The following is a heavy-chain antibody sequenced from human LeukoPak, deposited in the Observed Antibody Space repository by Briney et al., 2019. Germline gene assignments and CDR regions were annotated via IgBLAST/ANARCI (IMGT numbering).Heavy chain of an antibody. J-gene: IGHJ6*03. Sequence: GASVKVSCKAFGYTFTSNYMHWVRQAPGQGPEWMGVISPSGGSTTYAQKFQGRVTLTRDMSTSTDYLELSSLRSEDTAVYYCARVTIHYYNLYYYMDVWGKGTTVTVSS. D-gene: IGHD3-10*01. CDR2: ISPSGGST. V-gene: IGHV1-46*01. CDR3: ARVTIHYYNLYYYMDV. CDR1: GYTFTSNY.